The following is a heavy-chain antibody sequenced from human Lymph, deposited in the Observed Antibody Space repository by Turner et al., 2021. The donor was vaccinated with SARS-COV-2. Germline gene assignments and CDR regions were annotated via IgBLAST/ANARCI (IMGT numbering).Heavy chain of an antibody. CDR3: ARGPQYRNDDY. CDR1: GGTVSSYG. D-gene: IGHD1-1*01. Sequence: VQLVPSRSEVKRPGSSVNVSCMASGGTVSSYGISWVRQAPGQGLEWMGGINAIRGIANYEQKFKGRVKITANKATSTTYMEQSSLRSEDTGVYYCARGPQYRNDDYWGQGTLVTVSS. J-gene: IGHJ4*02. CDR2: INAIRGIA. V-gene: IGHV1-69*10.